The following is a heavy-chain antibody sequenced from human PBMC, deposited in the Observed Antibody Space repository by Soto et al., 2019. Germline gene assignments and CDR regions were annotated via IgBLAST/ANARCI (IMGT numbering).Heavy chain of an antibody. CDR2: INPNSGGT. CDR3: ARIKTTGLAAAGSHGMDV. CDR1: GYTFTGYY. D-gene: IGHD6-13*01. Sequence: ASVKVSCKASGYTFTGYYMHWVRQAPGQGLEWMGWINPNSGGTNYAQKFQGRVTMTRDTSISTAYMELSRLRSDDTAVYYCARIKTTGLAAAGSHGMDVWGQGTKVTVYS. J-gene: IGHJ6*02. V-gene: IGHV1-2*02.